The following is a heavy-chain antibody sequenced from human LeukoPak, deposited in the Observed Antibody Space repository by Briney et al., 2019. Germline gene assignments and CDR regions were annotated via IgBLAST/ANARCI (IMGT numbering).Heavy chain of an antibody. CDR2: ISAYNGNT. D-gene: IGHD3-9*01. J-gene: IGHJ4*02. Sequence: ASVKVSCKASGYTFTIYGISWMRQAPGQGLEWMGCISAYNGNTNFAQKFQGRVTVTTDTSTSTAYMDLRSLRSDDTAVYYCARDQAATNTQVRFCLDWGQGTLVTVSS. CDR3: ARDQAATNTQVRFCLD. CDR1: GYTFTIYG. V-gene: IGHV1-18*01.